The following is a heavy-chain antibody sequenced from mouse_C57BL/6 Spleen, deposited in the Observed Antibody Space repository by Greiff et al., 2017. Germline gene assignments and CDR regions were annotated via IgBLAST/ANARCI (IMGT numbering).Heavy chain of an antibody. Sequence: VKLVESGPELVKPGASVKLSCKASGYTFTSYDINWVKQRPGQGLGWIGWIYPRDGSTKYNEKFKGKATLTVDTSSSTAYMELHSLTSEDSAVYFCARGRNFDVWGTGTTVTVSS. J-gene: IGHJ1*03. CDR1: GYTFTSYD. V-gene: IGHV1-85*01. CDR2: IYPRDGST. CDR3: ARGRNFDV.